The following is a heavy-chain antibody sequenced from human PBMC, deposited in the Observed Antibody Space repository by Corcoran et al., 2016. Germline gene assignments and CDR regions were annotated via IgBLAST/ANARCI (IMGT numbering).Heavy chain of an antibody. Sequence: QLQLQESGPGLVKPSETLSLTCTVSGGSFSTSCYYWGWLRQPPGKGLEWIGYIYYSGSTYYNPSLKSRVTISVNTSKNHFSLKLSSVTAADTALDYCASRNYVWGSCRYSLDYWGQGTLVTVSS. D-gene: IGHD3-16*02. J-gene: IGHJ4*02. CDR1: GGSFSTSCYY. CDR2: IYYSGST. V-gene: IGHV4-39*02. CDR3: ASRNYVWGSCRYSLDY.